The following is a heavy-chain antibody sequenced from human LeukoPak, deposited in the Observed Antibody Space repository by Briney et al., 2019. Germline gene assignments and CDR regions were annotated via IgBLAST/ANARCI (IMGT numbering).Heavy chain of an antibody. CDR1: GVTFSSYE. CDR2: ISSSGSTI. V-gene: IGHV3-48*03. Sequence: GGSLRLSCAASGVTFSSYEMNWVRQAPGKGLEWVSYISSSGSTIYYADSVKGRFTISRDNAKNSLYLQMNSLRAEDTAVYYCARDLAVAGDAFDIWGQGTMVTVSS. CDR3: ARDLAVAGDAFDI. D-gene: IGHD6-19*01. J-gene: IGHJ3*02.